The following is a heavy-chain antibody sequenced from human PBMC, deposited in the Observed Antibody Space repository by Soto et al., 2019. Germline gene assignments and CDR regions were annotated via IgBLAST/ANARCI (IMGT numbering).Heavy chain of an antibody. CDR2: IIPIFGTA. J-gene: IGHJ6*02. CDR3: ARDPLGIAAAGSYYYYYYGMDV. D-gene: IGHD6-13*01. V-gene: IGHV1-69*13. CDR1: GGTFSSYA. Sequence: VKVSCKASGGTFSSYAISWVRQAPGQGLEWMGGIIPIFGTANYAQKFQGRVTITADESTSTAYMELSSLRSEDTAVYYCARDPLGIAAAGSYYYYYYGMDVWGQGTTVTVSS.